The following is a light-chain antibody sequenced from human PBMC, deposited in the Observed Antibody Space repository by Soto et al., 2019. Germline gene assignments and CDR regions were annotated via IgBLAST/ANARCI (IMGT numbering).Light chain of an antibody. CDR2: GAS. J-gene: IGKJ1*01. CDR1: QSVSSY. Sequence: EIVMTQSPATLSVSQGERATLSCGASQSVSSYLAWYQQKPGHAPRLLIYGASTRATGIPARFSGSGAGTEFTLTISSLQSEDFAVYYCLQYDNLWTFGQGTKVDIK. V-gene: IGKV3-15*01. CDR3: LQYDNLWT.